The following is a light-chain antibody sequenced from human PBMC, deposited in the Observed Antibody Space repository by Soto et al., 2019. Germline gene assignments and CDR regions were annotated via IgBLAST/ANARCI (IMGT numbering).Light chain of an antibody. CDR1: TGSVPTNNY. V-gene: IGLV8-61*01. J-gene: IGLJ3*02. CDR2: NTN. CDR3: LLYVDNDMQCV. Sequence: QTVVTQEPSFSVSPGGTVTLTCGLSTGSVPTNNYPIWYQQTPGLPPPTLIYNTNTRSSGVPDRFAGSILGNQACLTITGAQADDEYDYYCLLYVDNDMQCVLGGGTKLTVL.